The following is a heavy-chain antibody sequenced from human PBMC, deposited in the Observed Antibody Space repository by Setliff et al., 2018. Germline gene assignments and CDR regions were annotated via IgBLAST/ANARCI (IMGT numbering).Heavy chain of an antibody. D-gene: IGHD3-10*01. CDR3: ARDPVKQLVNWFDP. Sequence: SETLSLTCTVFGGSMSSSGYYWAWIRQSPGKGLEWIGSIYYSGSTYYNPSLKRRATISLDTSKNQFSLKLNSVSAADTAVYYCARDPVKQLVNWFDPWGQGTLVTVSS. CDR2: IYYSGST. V-gene: IGHV4-39*07. J-gene: IGHJ5*02. CDR1: GGSMSSSGYY.